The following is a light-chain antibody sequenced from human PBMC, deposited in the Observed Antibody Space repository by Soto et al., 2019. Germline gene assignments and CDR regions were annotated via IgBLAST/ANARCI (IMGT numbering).Light chain of an antibody. CDR1: QSILYSSNNQNY. CDR2: SAS. J-gene: IGKJ1*01. Sequence: DIVITQSPDSLAVSLGERATINCKSSQSILYSSNNQNYLAWYQQKPGQPPVLLIYSASTLKLGVPSRFSGNGAGTQFTLTISTLQFDDFASYYCQKYDSAPRTFGQGTKVDIK. V-gene: IGKV4-1*01. CDR3: QKYDSAPRT.